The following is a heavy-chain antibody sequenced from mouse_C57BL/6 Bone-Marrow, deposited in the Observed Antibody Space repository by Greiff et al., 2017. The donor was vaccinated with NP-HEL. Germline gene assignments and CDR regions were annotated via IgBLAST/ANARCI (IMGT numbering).Heavy chain of an antibody. CDR2: IHPDSGST. J-gene: IGHJ1*03. V-gene: IGHV1-64*01. Sequence: QVQLQQPGAELVKPGASVKLSCKASGYTFTSYWMHWVKQRPRQGLEWIGLIHPDSGSTNYNDKFKSKATLTVDKSSSTAYMRLSSLTSEDSAVYYCVGSSHWYFDVWGTGTTVTVSS. CDR1: GYTFTSYW. D-gene: IGHD1-1*01. CDR3: VGSSHWYFDV.